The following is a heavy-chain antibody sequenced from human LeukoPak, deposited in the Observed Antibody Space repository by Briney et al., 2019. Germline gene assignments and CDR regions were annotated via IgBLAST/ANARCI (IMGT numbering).Heavy chain of an antibody. Sequence: GASVKVSCKSSGYTFRNYYIHWVRQAPGQGLEWMGVINPSGGSTTYAQKFQGRVSVTRDMSTSTVYMEVRSLRSEDTAVYYCARDHSSGYYYMIRGDDAFDIWGQGTMVTVSS. V-gene: IGHV1-46*01. D-gene: IGHD3-22*01. CDR2: INPSGGST. J-gene: IGHJ3*02. CDR3: ARDHSSGYYYMIRGDDAFDI. CDR1: GYTFRNYY.